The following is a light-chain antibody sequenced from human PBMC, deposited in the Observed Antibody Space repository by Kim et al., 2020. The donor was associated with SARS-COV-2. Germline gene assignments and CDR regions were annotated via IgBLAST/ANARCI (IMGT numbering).Light chain of an antibody. CDR1: QSVSGSH. CDR3: KQYAPSPFT. V-gene: IGKV3-20*01. J-gene: IGKJ4*01. CDR2: DAS. Sequence: EIVLTQSPGTLSLSPGERATLSCRASQSVSGSHLAWYQQKPGQTPRILIYDASSRVTGISDRFSGSGSGTDFTLTISRLQPEDFAVYYFKQYAPSPFTVGGGTKVDIK.